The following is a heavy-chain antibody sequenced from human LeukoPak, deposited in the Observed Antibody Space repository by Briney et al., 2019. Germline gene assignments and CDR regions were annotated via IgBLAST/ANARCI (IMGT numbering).Heavy chain of an antibody. J-gene: IGHJ4*02. CDR2: IKQDGSEK. D-gene: IGHD5-18*01. CDR1: GFTFSSYW. CDR3: ARDYHDDTASLFDY. Sequence: HTGGSLRLSCAASGFTFSSYWMSWVRQARGKGLEGVANIKQDGSEKYYVDSVKGRFTISRDNAKNSLYLQMNSLRAEDTAVYYCARDYHDDTASLFDYWGQGTLVTVSS. V-gene: IGHV3-7*01.